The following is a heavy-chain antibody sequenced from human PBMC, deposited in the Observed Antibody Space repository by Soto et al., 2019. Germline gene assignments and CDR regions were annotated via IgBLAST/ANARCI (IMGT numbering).Heavy chain of an antibody. Sequence: SETLSLTCTVAGVSISSYYWSWVSKPPGKGLEWIGEIYHSGSTNYNPSLKSRVTISVDTSKNQFSLKLSSVTAADTAVYYCARERPDGARLDPWGQGTLVTVSS. CDR2: IYHSGST. CDR1: GVSISSYY. D-gene: IGHD6-6*01. V-gene: IGHV4-59*12. CDR3: ARERPDGARLDP. J-gene: IGHJ5*02.